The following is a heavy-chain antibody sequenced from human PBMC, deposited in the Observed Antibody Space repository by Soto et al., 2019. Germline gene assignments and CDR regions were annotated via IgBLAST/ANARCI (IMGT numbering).Heavy chain of an antibody. CDR1: GFTFDDYA. CDR3: ANLPLYGSGFDC. D-gene: IGHD3-10*01. J-gene: IGHJ4*02. Sequence: EVQLVESEGGLVQPGGSLRLSCAASGFTFDDYAIHWVRQAPGKGLEWVSGISWNGAATGYMNSVKGRFSISRDNTKNTLYLQMNSLRSEDTAVYYCANLPLYGSGFDCWGQGTLVTVSS. CDR2: ISWNGAAT. V-gene: IGHV3-9*01.